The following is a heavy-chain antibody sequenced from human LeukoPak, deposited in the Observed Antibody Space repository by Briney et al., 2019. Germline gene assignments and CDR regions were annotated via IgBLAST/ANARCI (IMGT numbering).Heavy chain of an antibody. CDR2: ISGSGGST. Sequence: GGSLRLSCAASGFTFSSYAMSWVRQDPGKGLEWVSAISGSGGSTYYADSVKGRFTISRDNSKNTLYLQMNSLRAEDTAVYYCAACAWDYYYMDVWGKGTTVTVSS. CDR1: GFTFSSYA. D-gene: IGHD1-26*01. CDR3: AACAWDYYYMDV. V-gene: IGHV3-23*01. J-gene: IGHJ6*03.